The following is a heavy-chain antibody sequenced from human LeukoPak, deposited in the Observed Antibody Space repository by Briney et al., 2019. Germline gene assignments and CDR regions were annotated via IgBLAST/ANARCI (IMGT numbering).Heavy chain of an antibody. J-gene: IGHJ6*02. Sequence: PGGSLRLSCAASGFTFSSYGTHWVRQAPGKGLERVAFIRYDGSNKYYADSVKGRFTISRDNSKNTLYLQMNSLRAEDTAVYYCAKVPTTVTFYYYYYGMDVWGQGTTVTVSS. CDR2: IRYDGSNK. V-gene: IGHV3-30*02. CDR3: AKVPTTVTFYYYYYGMDV. D-gene: IGHD4-17*01. CDR1: GFTFSSYG.